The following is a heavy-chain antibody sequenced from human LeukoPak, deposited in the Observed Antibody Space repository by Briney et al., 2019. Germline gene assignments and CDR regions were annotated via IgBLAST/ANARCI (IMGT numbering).Heavy chain of an antibody. CDR3: AKDQKTGGWHFNALDY. D-gene: IGHD6-19*01. V-gene: IGHV3-23*01. Sequence: GGSLRLSCAASGFTVSSYAMSWVRQAPGKGLEWVSAISGSGGSTYYADSVKGRFTISRDNSKNTLYLQMNSLRAEDTAVYYCAKDQKTGGWHFNALDYWGQGTLVTVSS. CDR2: ISGSGGST. J-gene: IGHJ4*02. CDR1: GFTVSSYA.